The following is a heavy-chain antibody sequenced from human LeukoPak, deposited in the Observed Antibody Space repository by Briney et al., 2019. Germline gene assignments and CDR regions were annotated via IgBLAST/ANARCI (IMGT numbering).Heavy chain of an antibody. D-gene: IGHD2-15*01. V-gene: IGHV3-33*01. CDR2: IWYDGSNK. CDR3: ARDYQWGWHYNYGMDV. CDR1: GVTFSSYG. Sequence: GRSLRLSCAASGVTFSSYGMHRVRQAPGKGLEWVAVIWYDGSNKYYADSVKGRFTISRDNSKNTLYLQMNSLRAEDTAVYYCARDYQWGWHYNYGMDVWGQGTTVTVSS. J-gene: IGHJ6*02.